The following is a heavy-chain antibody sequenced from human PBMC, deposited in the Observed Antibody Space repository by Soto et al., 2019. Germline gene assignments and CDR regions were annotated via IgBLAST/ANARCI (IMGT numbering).Heavy chain of an antibody. J-gene: IGHJ4*02. CDR1: GFTFSNYI. D-gene: IGHD3-22*01. V-gene: IGHV3-30-3*01. CDR2: ISYDGSDK. Sequence: GGSLRLSCAASGFTFSNYIMHWVRQAPGKGLEWVALISYDGSDKDYADSVKGRFTISRDNSRNTLFLQMNSLRAEDTAVYYCARDYYKYYDSSGYYRSPAYWGQGTLVTVSS. CDR3: ARDYYKYYDSSGYYRSPAY.